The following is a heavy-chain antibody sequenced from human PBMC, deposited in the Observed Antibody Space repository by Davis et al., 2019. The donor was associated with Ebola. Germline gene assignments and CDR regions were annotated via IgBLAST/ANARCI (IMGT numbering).Heavy chain of an antibody. CDR1: GYTFTGYY. CDR3: ARSALGGLSSGWYIYFDY. J-gene: IGHJ4*02. CDR2: INPNSGGT. D-gene: IGHD6-19*01. Sequence: ASVKVSCKASGYTFTGYYMHWVRQAPGQGLEWMGWINPNSGGTNYAQKFQGWVTMTRDTSISTAYMELSRLRSDDTAVYYCARSALGGLSSGWYIYFDYWGQGTLVTVSS. V-gene: IGHV1-2*04.